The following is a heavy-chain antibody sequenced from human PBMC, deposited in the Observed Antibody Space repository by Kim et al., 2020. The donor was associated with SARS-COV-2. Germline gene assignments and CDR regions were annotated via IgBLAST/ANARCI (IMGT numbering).Heavy chain of an antibody. V-gene: IGHV3-11*01. CDR3: ARDSQWLVRPDNYYYYGMDV. CDR1: GFTFSDYY. J-gene: IGHJ6*02. CDR2: ISSSGSTI. D-gene: IGHD6-19*01. Sequence: GGSLRLSCAASGFTFSDYYMSWIRQAPGKGLEWVSYISSSGSTIYYADSVKGRFTISRDNAKNSLYLQMNSLRAEDTAVYYCARDSQWLVRPDNYYYYGMDVWGQGTTVTVSS.